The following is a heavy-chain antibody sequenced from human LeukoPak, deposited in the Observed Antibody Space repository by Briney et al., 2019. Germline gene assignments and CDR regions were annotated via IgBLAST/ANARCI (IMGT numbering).Heavy chain of an antibody. CDR1: GYTFTTYA. D-gene: IGHD6-13*01. Sequence: ASVKVSCKASGYTFTTYAMHWVRQAPGQRLEWMGWINAGNGNTKYSQKFQARVTITRDTSASTAYMELSSLRSEDTAVYYCARDPIGSRWPYYFDYWGQGTLVTVSS. V-gene: IGHV1-3*01. CDR3: ARDPIGSRWPYYFDY. CDR2: INAGNGNT. J-gene: IGHJ4*02.